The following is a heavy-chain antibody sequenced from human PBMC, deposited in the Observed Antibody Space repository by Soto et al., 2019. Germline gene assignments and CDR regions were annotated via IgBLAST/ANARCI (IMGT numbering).Heavy chain of an antibody. CDR2: VNPNNGDT. CDR1: GYTFSNYD. V-gene: IGHV1-8*01. CDR3: AKVSRKGSAIYFDY. D-gene: IGHD3-10*01. Sequence: QVQLVQSGAELKKPGASVKVSCKASGYTFSNYDMNWVRQATGQGPEWIGWVNPNNGDTGYAQKFQGRVTLTTDISTPTAYMELTSLRSEDTAIYYCAKVSRKGSAIYFDYWGQGTLITVSS. J-gene: IGHJ4*02.